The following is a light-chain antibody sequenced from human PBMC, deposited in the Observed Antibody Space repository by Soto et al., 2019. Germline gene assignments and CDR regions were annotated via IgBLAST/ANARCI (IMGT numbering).Light chain of an antibody. CDR3: QKANSFQLN. CDR1: QGISSW. J-gene: IGKJ4*01. CDR2: AAY. Sequence: DIQITHAPSSVSESVVDRVSITFLASQGISSWLAWYQKKPGKADKLLIYAAYSLQSGVPSRFSGSGSGTDVTLTISSLQPEEFATYYGQKANSFQLNCVGGNTG. V-gene: IGKV1-12*01.